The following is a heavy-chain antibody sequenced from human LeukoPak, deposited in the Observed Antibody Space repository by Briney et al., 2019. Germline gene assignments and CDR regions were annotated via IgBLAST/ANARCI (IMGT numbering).Heavy chain of an antibody. D-gene: IGHD1-7*01. CDR2: IDFTGDSL. CDR1: GFTFNDYY. Sequence: PGGSLRLSCAASGFTFNDYYMTWIRQAPGKGLEWISFIDFTGDSLYYADSVKGRFTISRDSSKNTLFLQMNSLRAEDTALYFCARKAQYNGHYPLDYWGQGTLVTVSS. V-gene: IGHV3-11*01. CDR3: ARKAQYNGHYPLDY. J-gene: IGHJ4*02.